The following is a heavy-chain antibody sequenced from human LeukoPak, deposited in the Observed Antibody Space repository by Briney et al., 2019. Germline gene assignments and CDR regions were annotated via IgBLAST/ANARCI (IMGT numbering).Heavy chain of an antibody. V-gene: IGHV3-74*01. CDR1: GFTFSSFW. CDR3: ARVLGGSSGYFDY. D-gene: IGHD1-26*01. J-gene: IGHJ4*02. CDR2: INTDGSTT. Sequence: GSLRLSCAASGFTFSSFWMHWVRQAPGKGLVWVSHINTDGSTTRYADSVKGRFTISRDNAKNTVYLQMNTLRAEDTAVYYCARVLGGSSGYFDYWGQGTLVTVSS.